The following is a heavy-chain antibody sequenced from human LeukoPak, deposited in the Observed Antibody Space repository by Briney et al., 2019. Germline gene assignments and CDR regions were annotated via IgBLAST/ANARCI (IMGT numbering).Heavy chain of an antibody. Sequence: GGSLRLSCAASGFTFSSYAMSWVRQAPGKGLEWVSAISGSGGSTYYADSVKGRFTISRDNAKNSLFLQMNSLRVEDTAVYYCASRVGFEYWGQGTQVTVSS. CDR1: GFTFSSYA. D-gene: IGHD1-26*01. CDR2: ISGSGGST. J-gene: IGHJ4*02. V-gene: IGHV3-23*01. CDR3: ASRVGFEY.